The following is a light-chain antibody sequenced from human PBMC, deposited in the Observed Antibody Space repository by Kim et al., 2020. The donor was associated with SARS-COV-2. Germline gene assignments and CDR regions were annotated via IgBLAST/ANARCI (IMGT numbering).Light chain of an antibody. V-gene: IGKV1-8*01. J-gene: IGKJ1*01. CDR1: QGISSY. Sequence: ASTGDRVTITCRASQGISSYLAWYQQKPGKAPKLLIYAASTLQSGVPSRFSGSGSGTDFTLTISCLQSEDFATYYCRQYYSYPRTFGQETKVDIK. CDR2: AAS. CDR3: RQYYSYPRT.